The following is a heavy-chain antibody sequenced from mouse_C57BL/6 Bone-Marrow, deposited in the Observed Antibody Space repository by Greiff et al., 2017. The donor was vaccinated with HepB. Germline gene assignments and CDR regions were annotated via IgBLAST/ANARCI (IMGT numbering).Heavy chain of an antibody. V-gene: IGHV5-4*01. J-gene: IGHJ3*01. CDR3: ARDRGRWLLTWFAY. Sequence: DVKLVESGEGLVKPGGSLKLSCAASGFTFSSYAMSWVRQTPEKRLEWVATISDGGSYTYYPDNVKGRFTISRDNAKNNLYLQMSHLKSEDTAMYYCARDRGRWLLTWFAYWGQGTLVTVSA. D-gene: IGHD2-3*01. CDR2: ISDGGSYT. CDR1: GFTFSSYA.